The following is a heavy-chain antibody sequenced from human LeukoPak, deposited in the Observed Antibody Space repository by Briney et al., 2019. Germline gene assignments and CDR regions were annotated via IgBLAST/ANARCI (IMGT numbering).Heavy chain of an antibody. J-gene: IGHJ1*01. D-gene: IGHD1-26*01. CDR1: GFRFRNYW. CDR2: INEEENEK. Sequence: GGSLRLSCVASGFRFRNYWMAWIRHAPGRGREGVANINEEENEKYYLDSVRGRFIISRDNARNSLFLQMNSLRGEDTGVYYCVRELVVGPAEYFQSWGQGTLATVSS. V-gene: IGHV3-7*01. CDR3: VRELVVGPAEYFQS.